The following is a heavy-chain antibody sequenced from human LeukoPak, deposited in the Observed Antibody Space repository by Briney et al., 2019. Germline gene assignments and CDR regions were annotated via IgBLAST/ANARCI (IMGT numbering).Heavy chain of an antibody. Sequence: GASVKVSCKASGYTFTSYYMHWVRQAPGQGLEWMGIINPSGGSTSYAQKFQGRVTMTRDTSTSTVYMELSSLRSEDTAVYYCARDCGNQYGSPQGYFDYWGQGTLVTVSS. V-gene: IGHV1-46*01. J-gene: IGHJ4*02. CDR2: INPSGGST. CDR3: ARDCGNQYGSPQGYFDY. CDR1: GYTFTSYY. D-gene: IGHD6-19*01.